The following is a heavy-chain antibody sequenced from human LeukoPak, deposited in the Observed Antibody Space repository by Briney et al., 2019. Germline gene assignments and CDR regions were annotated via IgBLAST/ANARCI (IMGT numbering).Heavy chain of an antibody. CDR1: GSSVSSDEYY. CDR2: VYYSGGS. CDR3: ARVKVLLFLEWFLDF. Sequence: SDTLSLTCTVSGSSVSSDEYYWSWVRQHPGKGLGWIGYVYYSGGSYYIPSLESRVTMSVEVSKNQFSLELRSVSAADTAMYYCARVKVLLFLEWFLDFWGPGALVTVSS. V-gene: IGHV4-31*03. D-gene: IGHD3-3*01. J-gene: IGHJ4*02.